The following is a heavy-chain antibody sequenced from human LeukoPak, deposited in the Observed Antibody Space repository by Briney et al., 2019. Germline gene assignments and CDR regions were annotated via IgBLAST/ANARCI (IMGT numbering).Heavy chain of an antibody. CDR3: ARSWAQQLVLWGIDWFDP. V-gene: IGHV1-69*13. CDR1: GGTFSSYA. Sequence: SVKVSCKASGGTFSSYAISWVRQAPGQGLEWMGGIIPIFGTANYAQKFQGRVTITADESTSTAYMELSSLRSEDTAVYYCARSWAQQLVLWGIDWFDPWGQGTLVTVSS. J-gene: IGHJ5*02. CDR2: IIPIFGTA. D-gene: IGHD6-13*01.